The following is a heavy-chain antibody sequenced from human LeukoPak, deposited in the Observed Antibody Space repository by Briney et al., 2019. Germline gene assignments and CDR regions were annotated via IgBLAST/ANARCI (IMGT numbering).Heavy chain of an antibody. CDR3: ARVLGSWYPRSWFDP. D-gene: IGHD6-13*01. CDR2: IYTSRSN. V-gene: IGHV4-4*07. CDR1: GGSISSYY. Sequence: PSETLSLTCTVSGGSISSYYWSWIRQPAGKGLEWIGRIYTSRSNNYNPSLKTRVTMSVDTSKNQFSLKLSSVTAADTAVYYCARVLGSWYPRSWFDPWGQGTLVTVSS. J-gene: IGHJ5*02.